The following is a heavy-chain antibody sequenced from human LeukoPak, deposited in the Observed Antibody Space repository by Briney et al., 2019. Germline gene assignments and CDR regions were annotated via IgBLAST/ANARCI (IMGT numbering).Heavy chain of an antibody. Sequence: GGSLRLSCAASGFTFSSYSMNWVRQAPGKGLEWVSYISSSSSTIYYADSVKGRFTISRDNAKNSLYLQMNSLRAEDTAVYYCARDPAFHFGEPIGGYWGQGTLVTVSS. CDR2: ISSSSSTI. D-gene: IGHD3-10*01. J-gene: IGHJ4*02. CDR3: ARDPAFHFGEPIGGY. CDR1: GFTFSSYS. V-gene: IGHV3-48*01.